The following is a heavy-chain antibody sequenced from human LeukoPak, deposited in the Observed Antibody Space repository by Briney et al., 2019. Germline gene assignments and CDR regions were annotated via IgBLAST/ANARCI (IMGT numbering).Heavy chain of an antibody. CDR1: SGSFRTYY. CDR2: IFYNEGT. D-gene: IGHD1-26*01. V-gene: IGHV4-59*08. Sequence: KASETLSLTCTVSSGSFRTYYWSWIRQPPGKGLEWIGYIFYNEGTSYNPSLKSRVTISVDTSKNQFSLKLSSVTAADTAMYFCVRHYVLHIVGPSYWGQGILVTVSS. CDR3: VRHYVLHIVGPSY. J-gene: IGHJ4*02.